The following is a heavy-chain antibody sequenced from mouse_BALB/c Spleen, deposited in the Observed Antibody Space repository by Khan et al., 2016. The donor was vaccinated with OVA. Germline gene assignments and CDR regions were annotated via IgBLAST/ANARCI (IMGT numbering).Heavy chain of an antibody. Sequence: QVQLQQSGPGLVQPSQSLSITCTVSGFSLTNYGVHWVRQSPGKGLEWLGMIWSGGSTDYNATFISRLSISKDNSKSQVFFKMNSLQVNDTAIYYCVRNRNGYFDYWGQGTTLTVSS. CDR1: GFSLTNYG. CDR3: VRNRNGYFDY. J-gene: IGHJ2*01. D-gene: IGHD1-1*02. V-gene: IGHV2-2*02. CDR2: IWSGGST.